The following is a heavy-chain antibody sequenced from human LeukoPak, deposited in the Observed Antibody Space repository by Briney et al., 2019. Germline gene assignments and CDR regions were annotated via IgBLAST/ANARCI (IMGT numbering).Heavy chain of an antibody. Sequence: VTVSFIFSVSSLTNHIMDWLGQAPGQGREGMGLINTPLKTSNYAQKFQGIVTITAEESTNTAFMELTTLTSDDTAVYYCPPVMSDRHHFDYWGQGTLVIVSS. D-gene: IGHD2-21*01. CDR2: INTPLKTS. V-gene: IGHV1-69*08. CDR1: VSSLTNHI. CDR3: PPVMSDRHHFDY. J-gene: IGHJ4*02.